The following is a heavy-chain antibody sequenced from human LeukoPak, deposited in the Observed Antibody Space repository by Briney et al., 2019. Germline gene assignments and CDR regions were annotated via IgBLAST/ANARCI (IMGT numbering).Heavy chain of an antibody. V-gene: IGHV3-74*01. CDR3: ARESKYSGYPFDY. Sequence: GGSLRLSCVASGFTFSSYWMHWVRQAPGKGLVWVSRVNSDGSGATYADSVKGRFTISRDNAKNTLYLQMNSLRAEDTAVYYCARESKYSGYPFDYWGQGTLVTVSS. D-gene: IGHD5-12*01. CDR2: VNSDGSGA. CDR1: GFTFSSYW. J-gene: IGHJ4*02.